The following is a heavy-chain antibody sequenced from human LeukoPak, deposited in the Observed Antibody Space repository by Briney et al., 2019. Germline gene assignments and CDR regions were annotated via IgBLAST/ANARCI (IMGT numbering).Heavy chain of an antibody. D-gene: IGHD6-19*01. CDR3: AKNWGSGWFFEY. CDR2: MSYDGNNK. V-gene: IGHV3-30*18. CDR1: GFTFSSYG. Sequence: GGSLRLSCAASGFTFSSYGMHWVRQAPGKGLEWVAVMSYDGNNKYYADSVKGRFTFSRDNSKNTLYLQMNSLRAEDTAVYYCAKNWGSGWFFEYWGQGTLVTVSS. J-gene: IGHJ4*02.